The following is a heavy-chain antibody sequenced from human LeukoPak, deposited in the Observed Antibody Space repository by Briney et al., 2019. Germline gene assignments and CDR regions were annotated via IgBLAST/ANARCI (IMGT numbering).Heavy chain of an antibody. CDR3: AKNPYEYYFDY. J-gene: IGHJ4*02. V-gene: IGHV1-2*02. Sequence: VASVMVSCKASGYTHTGYYMHWVRLAPGQGLEWMGWINPSSGDTNYAQKFQGRVTMTRNTSISTAYMELSRLRSDDTAVYYCAKNPYEYYFDYWGQGTLVTVSS. CDR2: INPSSGDT. D-gene: IGHD5-12*01. CDR1: GYTHTGYY.